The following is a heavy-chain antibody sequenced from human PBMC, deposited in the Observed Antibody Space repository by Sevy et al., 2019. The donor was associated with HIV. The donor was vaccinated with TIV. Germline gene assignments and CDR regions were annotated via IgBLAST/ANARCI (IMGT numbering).Heavy chain of an antibody. CDR1: GFTFSSYA. CDR2: IPYDGSSK. Sequence: VGSLRLSCAASGFTFSSYAMHWVRQAPGKGLEWVAAIPYDGSSKYYADSVKGRLTISRDNSKNTLYLQMNSLRAGDTAMYYCARDKGQGWFDPWGQGTLVTVSS. J-gene: IGHJ5*02. CDR3: ARDKGQGWFDP. V-gene: IGHV3-30*03.